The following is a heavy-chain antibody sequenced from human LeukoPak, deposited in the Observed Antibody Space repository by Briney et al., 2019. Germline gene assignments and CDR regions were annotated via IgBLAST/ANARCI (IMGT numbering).Heavy chain of an antibody. D-gene: IGHD3-22*01. CDR2: ISWNSGSI. CDR1: GFTFDDYA. J-gene: IGHJ4*02. V-gene: IGHV3-9*01. CDR3: AKDITGNYYDSTNFDY. Sequence: GGSLRLSCAASGFTFDDYAMHWVRQAPGKGLEWVSGISWNSGSIGYADSVKGRVTISRDNAKNSLYLQMNSLRAEDTALYYCAKDITGNYYDSTNFDYWGQGTLVTVSS.